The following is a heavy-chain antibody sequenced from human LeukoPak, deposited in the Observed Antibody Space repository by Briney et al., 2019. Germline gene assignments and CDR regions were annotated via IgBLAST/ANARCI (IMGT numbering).Heavy chain of an antibody. CDR1: GFTFRNYV. CDR3: ASGHRYGIAY. CDR2: ISSSSTNI. V-gene: IGHV3-48*01. D-gene: IGHD5-18*01. J-gene: IGHJ4*02. Sequence: GGSLRLSCESSGFTFRNYVMTWVRQPPGKGLEWVSYISSSSTNIYYADSVKGRFTISRDNAKNSLYLHMNSLRAEDTAVYYCASGHRYGIAYWGQGTLVTVSS.